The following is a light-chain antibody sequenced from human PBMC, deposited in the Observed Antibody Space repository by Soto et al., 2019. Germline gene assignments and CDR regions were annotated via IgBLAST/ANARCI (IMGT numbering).Light chain of an antibody. Sequence: PGERATLSCRASQSVSSSYLAWYQQKPGQAPRLLIYGASSRATGIPDRFSGSGSGTDFTLTISRLEPEDFAVYYCQQYGSSPTTFGQGTKVEIK. CDR2: GAS. CDR3: QQYGSSPTT. J-gene: IGKJ1*01. V-gene: IGKV3-20*01. CDR1: QSVSSSY.